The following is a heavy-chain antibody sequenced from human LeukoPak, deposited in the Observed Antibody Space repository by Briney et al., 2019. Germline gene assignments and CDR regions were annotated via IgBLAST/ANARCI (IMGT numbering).Heavy chain of an antibody. D-gene: IGHD3-22*01. Sequence: GESLKISCKGSGYSFTSYWIGWVRQMPGKGLEWMGIIYPGDSDTRYSPSFQGQVTISADKSISTAYLQWSSLEASDTAMYYCARQDDSSGYQYYYYYGMDVWGQGTTVTVSS. CDR3: ARQDDSSGYQYYYYYGMDV. V-gene: IGHV5-51*01. CDR2: IYPGDSDT. CDR1: GYSFTSYW. J-gene: IGHJ6*02.